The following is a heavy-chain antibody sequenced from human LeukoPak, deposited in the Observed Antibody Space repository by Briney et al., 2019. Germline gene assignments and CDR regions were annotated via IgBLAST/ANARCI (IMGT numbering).Heavy chain of an antibody. Sequence: GGSLRLSCAASGFTFSSYSMNWVRQAPGKGLEWVSSISSSSSYIYYADSVKGRFTISRDNAKNSLYLQMNSLRAEDTAVYYCARVEEYSAYHTFDYWGQGTLVTVSS. CDR3: ARVEEYSAYHTFDY. CDR2: ISSSSSYI. V-gene: IGHV3-21*01. D-gene: IGHD5-12*01. CDR1: GFTFSSYS. J-gene: IGHJ4*02.